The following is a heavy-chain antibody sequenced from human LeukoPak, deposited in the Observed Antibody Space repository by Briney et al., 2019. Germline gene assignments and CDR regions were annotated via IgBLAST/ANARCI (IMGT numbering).Heavy chain of an antibody. D-gene: IGHD2-15*01. CDR3: ARDSPAYCSGGNCYNWYFDL. V-gene: IGHV4-4*02. CDR1: GDSITNRNW. CDR2: ISHSGST. Sequence: SETLSLTCAVSGDSITNRNWWNWVRQPTGKGLEWIGEISHSGSTNYNPSLKSRVTISVDKSKNEFSLNLSSVTAADTAVYYCARDSPAYCSGGNCYNWYFDLWGRGTLVSVSS. J-gene: IGHJ2*01.